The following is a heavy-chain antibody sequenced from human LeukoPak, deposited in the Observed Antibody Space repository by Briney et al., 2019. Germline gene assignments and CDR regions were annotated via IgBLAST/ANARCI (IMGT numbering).Heavy chain of an antibody. D-gene: IGHD4-17*01. CDR3: ARSPTYGDYDY. J-gene: IGHJ4*02. V-gene: IGHV4-34*01. CDR1: GGSFSGYY. CDR2: INHSGST. Sequence: SETLSLTCAVYGGSFSGYYWSWIRQPPGKGLEWIGEINHSGSTNYNPSLKSRVTISVDTSKNQFSLKLSSVTAADTAVYYCARSPTYGDYDYWGQGTLVTVSP.